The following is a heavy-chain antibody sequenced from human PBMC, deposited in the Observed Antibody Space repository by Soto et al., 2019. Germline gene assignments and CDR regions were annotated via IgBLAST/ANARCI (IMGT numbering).Heavy chain of an antibody. CDR3: AAPSGYYWVHDY. CDR2: IYYSGDT. J-gene: IGHJ4*02. V-gene: IGHV4-30-4*01. CDR1: GGSISSGENY. D-gene: IGHD3-22*01. Sequence: QLQLQESGPGLVKPSQTLSLTCSVSGGSISSGENYWNWIRQPPGKGLEWIGYIYYSGDTYYNPSLKSRVTISLDTSTNQFSLKLSSVSAADTAVYYCAAPSGYYWVHDYWGQGTLVTVSS.